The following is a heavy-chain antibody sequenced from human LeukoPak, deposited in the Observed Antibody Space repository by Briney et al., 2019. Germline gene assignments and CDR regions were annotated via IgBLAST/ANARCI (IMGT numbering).Heavy chain of an antibody. Sequence: PGGSLRLSCAASGFTFSDYYMSWIRQAPGKGLEWVSYISNSGTIIYYADSVKGRFTISRDNSKNTLYLQMNSLRAEDTAVYYCAKDSRLIPYGSGSYYNGYWGQGTLVTVSS. CDR3: AKDSRLIPYGSGSYYNGY. CDR2: ISNSGTII. CDR1: GFTFSDYY. J-gene: IGHJ4*02. V-gene: IGHV3-11*01. D-gene: IGHD3-10*01.